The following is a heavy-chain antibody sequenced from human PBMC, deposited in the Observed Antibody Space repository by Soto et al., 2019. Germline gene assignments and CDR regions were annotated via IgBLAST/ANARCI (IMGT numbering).Heavy chain of an antibody. CDR2: ISAYNGNT. D-gene: IGHD1-7*01. V-gene: IGHV1-18*01. J-gene: IGHJ4*02. CDR1: GYSFTSYG. Sequence: ASVKVSCKASGYSFTSYGISWVRQAPGQGLEWMGWISAYNGNTNYAQKLQGRVTMTTDTSTSTAYMELRSLRSDDTAVYYCARISGITGTRRFDYWDQGTLVTVSS. CDR3: ARISGITGTRRFDY.